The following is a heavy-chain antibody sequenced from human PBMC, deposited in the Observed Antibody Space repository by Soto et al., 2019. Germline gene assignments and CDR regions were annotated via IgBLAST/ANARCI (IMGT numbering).Heavy chain of an antibody. CDR1: GFTFSSYS. J-gene: IGHJ4*02. Sequence: KTGGSLRLSCAASGFTFSSYSMNWVRHAPGKGLEWVSSISSSSSYIYYADSVKGRFTISRDNAKNSLYLQMNSLRAEDTAVYYCVRAPRPVATIDTENDYWGQGTLVTVSS. CDR3: VRAPRPVATIDTENDY. V-gene: IGHV3-21*01. CDR2: ISSSSSYI. D-gene: IGHD5-12*01.